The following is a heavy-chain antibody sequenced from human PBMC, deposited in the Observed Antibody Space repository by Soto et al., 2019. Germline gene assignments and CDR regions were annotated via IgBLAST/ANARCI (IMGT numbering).Heavy chain of an antibody. CDR3: EKDPQWGSTLVLSDWYFDL. Sequence: QVQLVESGGGVVQPGRSLRLSCAASGFTFSSYGMHWVRQAPGKGLEWVAVISYDGSNKYYADSVKGRFTISRDNSKNTLYLQMNSLRAEDTAVYYCEKDPQWGSTLVLSDWYFDLWGRGTLVTVSS. V-gene: IGHV3-30*18. CDR1: GFTFSSYG. J-gene: IGHJ2*01. D-gene: IGHD1-26*01. CDR2: ISYDGSNK.